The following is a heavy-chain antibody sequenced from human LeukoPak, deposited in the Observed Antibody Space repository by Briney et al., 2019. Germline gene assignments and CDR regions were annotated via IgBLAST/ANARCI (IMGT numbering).Heavy chain of an antibody. CDR3: ARDPFYGDADLDS. D-gene: IGHD4-17*01. Sequence: GGSLRLSCAASGFTFSNYWMHWVRQAPGKGLVWVSRIKSDGSITTYADSVKGRFTISRDNAKNTLYQQMNSLRVEDTAVYYCARDPFYGDADLDSWGQGTLVTVSS. CDR1: GFTFSNYW. J-gene: IGHJ4*02. CDR2: IKSDGSIT. V-gene: IGHV3-74*01.